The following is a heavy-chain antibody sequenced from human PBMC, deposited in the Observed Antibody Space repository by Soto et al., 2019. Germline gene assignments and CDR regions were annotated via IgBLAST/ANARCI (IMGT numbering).Heavy chain of an antibody. CDR1: GLTVSDNY. D-gene: IGHD3-16*01. V-gene: IGHV3-53*01. J-gene: IGHJ4*02. CDR2: VFSGGNT. Sequence: ESGGGLIQPGGSLRLSCAASGLTVSDNYMSWVRQAPGKGLQWVAIVFSGGNTYHADSVKGRFTVSRDTSKNTLDLQMNSLRAEDTAVYYCAKGDFDSWGQGTLVIVSS. CDR3: AKGDFDS.